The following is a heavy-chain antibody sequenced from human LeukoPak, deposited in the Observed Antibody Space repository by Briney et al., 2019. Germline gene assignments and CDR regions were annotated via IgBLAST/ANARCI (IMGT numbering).Heavy chain of an antibody. CDR1: GGSFSGYY. D-gene: IGHD4-17*01. CDR2: IYYSGST. J-gene: IGHJ4*02. CDR3: ARVRDGDYALAY. Sequence: KSSETLSLTCAVYGGSFSGYYWSWIRQPPGKGLEWIGYIYYSGSTNYNPSLKSRVTISVDTSKNQFSLKLSSVTAADTAVYYCARVRDGDYALAYWGQGTLVTVSS. V-gene: IGHV4-59*01.